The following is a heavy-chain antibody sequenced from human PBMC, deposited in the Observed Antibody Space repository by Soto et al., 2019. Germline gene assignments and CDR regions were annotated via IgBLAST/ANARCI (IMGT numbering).Heavy chain of an antibody. Sequence: QVQLVQSGAEVKKPGASVKVSCKASGYTFTSYGISWVRQAPGQGLEWMGWISAYNGNTNYAQKVQGRVTMTTDTATSTAYMELRSLRSDDTAVYYCARELGPCWRLTPTVTYYFDYWGQGTLVTVSS. CDR3: ARELGPCWRLTPTVTYYFDY. D-gene: IGHD4-17*01. CDR1: GYTFTSYG. V-gene: IGHV1-18*01. CDR2: ISAYNGNT. J-gene: IGHJ4*02.